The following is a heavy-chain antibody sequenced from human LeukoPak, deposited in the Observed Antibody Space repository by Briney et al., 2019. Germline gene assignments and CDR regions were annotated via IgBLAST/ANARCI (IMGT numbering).Heavy chain of an antibody. CDR2: ISTSSSYI. J-gene: IGHJ4*02. CDR3: ARRTAGGYSYGWEYYFDY. Sequence: GGSLRLSCAASGFTFSSYSMNWVRRAPGKGLEWVSSISTSSSYIYYADSVRGRFTISRDNTKNSLYLQMNSLRAEDTALYHCARRTAGGYSYGWEYYFDYWGQGTLVTVSS. CDR1: GFTFSSYS. V-gene: IGHV3-21*04. D-gene: IGHD5-18*01.